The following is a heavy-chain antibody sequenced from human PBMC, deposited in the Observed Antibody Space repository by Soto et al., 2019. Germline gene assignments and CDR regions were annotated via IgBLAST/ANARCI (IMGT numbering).Heavy chain of an antibody. V-gene: IGHV1-18*01. CDR3: ARDRVYDFWSGIYPNWFDP. CDR2: ISAYNGNT. Sequence: GASVKVSCKASGYTFTSYGISWVRQAPGQGLEWMGWISAYNGNTNYAQKLQGRVTMTTDTSTSTAYMELRSLRSDDTAVYYCARDRVYDFWSGIYPNWFDPWGQGTLVTVSS. CDR1: GYTFTSYG. J-gene: IGHJ5*02. D-gene: IGHD3-3*01.